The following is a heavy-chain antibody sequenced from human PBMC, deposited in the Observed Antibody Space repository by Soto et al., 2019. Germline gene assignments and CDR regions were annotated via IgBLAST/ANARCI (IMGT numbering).Heavy chain of an antibody. J-gene: IGHJ4*02. D-gene: IGHD3-3*01. CDR1: GFTVSTNY. CDR2: IYTGGDT. CDR3: ARGSGYYY. Sequence: PGGSLRLSCAASGFTVSTNYMSWVRQAPGKGLEWVSLIYTGGDTYYADSVKGRFIISRDNSKNTLFLEMNNLRAEDTAVYYCARGSGYYYWGQGTMVTVSS. V-gene: IGHV3-53*01.